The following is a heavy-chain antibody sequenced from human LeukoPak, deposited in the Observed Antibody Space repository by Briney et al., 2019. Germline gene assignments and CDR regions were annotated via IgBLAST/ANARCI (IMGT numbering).Heavy chain of an antibody. CDR3: ARGQSYGWFDP. J-gene: IGHJ5*02. V-gene: IGHV3-21*01. D-gene: IGHD5-18*01. CDR1: GFTFSSSS. Sequence: TGGSLRLSCAAAGFTFSSSSMNWVRQTPGKGLEWVSSISGESKYIYYADSVTGRFTISRDNAKNSLYLQMNSLRAEDTAVYYCARGQSYGWFDPCGQGTLVTVSS. CDR2: ISGESKYI.